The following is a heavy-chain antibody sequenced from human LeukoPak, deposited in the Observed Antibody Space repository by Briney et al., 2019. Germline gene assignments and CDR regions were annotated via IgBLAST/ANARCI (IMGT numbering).Heavy chain of an antibody. Sequence: PGGSLRLSCAPSGFTFSSHEMNWVRQAPGKGLEWVSYISSSGSIIYYADSVKGRFTISRDNAKSSLFLQMNSLRAEDTAVYYCARATLAFDYWGQGTLVTVSS. CDR2: ISSSGSII. D-gene: IGHD2-15*01. V-gene: IGHV3-48*03. CDR3: ARATLAFDY. CDR1: GFTFSSHE. J-gene: IGHJ4*02.